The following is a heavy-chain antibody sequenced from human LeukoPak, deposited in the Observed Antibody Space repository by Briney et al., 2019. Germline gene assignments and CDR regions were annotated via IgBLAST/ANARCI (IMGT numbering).Heavy chain of an antibody. CDR2: IDYGSSQL. J-gene: IGHJ4*02. V-gene: IGHV3-21*01. CDR1: GFTFSTSA. CDR3: TRDPLRYLRVGHYDY. Sequence: RGSVRLSCAASGFTFSTSAMNWVRQVPGKGLEWVSSIDYGSSQLYIAASVRSRFTISRDNARDSVYLQMDSLRVEDTAVYYCTRDPLRYLRVGHYDYWGQGTLVAVSS. D-gene: IGHD3-9*01.